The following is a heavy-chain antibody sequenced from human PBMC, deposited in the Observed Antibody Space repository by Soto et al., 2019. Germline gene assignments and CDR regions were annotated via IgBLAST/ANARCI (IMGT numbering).Heavy chain of an antibody. Sequence: GESLKISCKGSGYSFTSYWIGWVRQMPGKGLEWMGIIYPGDSDTRYSPSFQGQVTISADKSISTAYLQWSSLKASDTAMYYCARQPNYGDYWNYYYYYGMDVWGQGTTVTVSS. CDR3: ARQPNYGDYWNYYYYYGMDV. D-gene: IGHD4-17*01. V-gene: IGHV5-51*01. J-gene: IGHJ6*02. CDR1: GYSFTSYW. CDR2: IYPGDSDT.